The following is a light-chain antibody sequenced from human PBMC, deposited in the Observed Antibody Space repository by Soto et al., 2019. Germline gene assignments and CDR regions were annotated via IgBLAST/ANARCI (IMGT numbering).Light chain of an antibody. J-gene: IGKJ1*01. V-gene: IGKV3-20*01. CDR3: QQYGSSPRT. Sequence: EIVLTQSPGTLSLSPGERATLSCRASQSVSSSYLAWYQQKPGQAPRLLIYGASRRATGIPDRFSGSGSGTDFTLTISRLEPKEFAVYYCQQYGSSPRTFGQGTKVEIK. CDR2: GAS. CDR1: QSVSSSY.